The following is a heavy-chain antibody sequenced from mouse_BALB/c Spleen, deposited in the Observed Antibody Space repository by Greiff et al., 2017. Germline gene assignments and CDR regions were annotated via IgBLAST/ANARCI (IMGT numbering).Heavy chain of an antibody. Sequence: VQLQQPGAELVKPGASVKLSCKASGYTFTSYWMHWVKQRPGQGLEWIGEINPSNGRTNYNEKFKSKATLTVDKSSSTAYMQLSSLTSEDSAVYYCARGYGNYGFAYWGQGTLVTVSA. V-gene: IGHV1S81*02. CDR1: GYTFTSYW. D-gene: IGHD2-1*01. CDR2: INPSNGRT. J-gene: IGHJ3*01. CDR3: ARGYGNYGFAY.